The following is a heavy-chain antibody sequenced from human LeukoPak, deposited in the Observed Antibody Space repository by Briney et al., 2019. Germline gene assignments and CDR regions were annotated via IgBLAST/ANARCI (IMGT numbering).Heavy chain of an antibody. CDR2: ISSSSYI. J-gene: IGHJ4*02. CDR3: ARDTGQWLVDFDY. D-gene: IGHD6-19*01. CDR1: GFTFSSYS. Sequence: PGGSLRLSCAASGFTFSSYSMTWVRQAPGKGLEWVSSISSSSYIYYADSLKGRFTISRDNAKNSLYLQMNSLRVEDTAVYYCARDTGQWLVDFDYWGQGTLVTVSS. V-gene: IGHV3-21*01.